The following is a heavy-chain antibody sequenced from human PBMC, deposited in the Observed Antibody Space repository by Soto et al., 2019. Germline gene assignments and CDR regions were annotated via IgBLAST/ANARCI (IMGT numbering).Heavy chain of an antibody. CDR2: ISGSGGST. D-gene: IGHD1-26*01. V-gene: IGHV3-23*01. J-gene: IGHJ4*02. CDR1: GFTFSSYA. CDR3: ARRGSGSYYDY. Sequence: EVQLLESGGGLVQPGGSLRLSCAASGFTFSSYAMRWVRQAPVKGLEWVSAISGSGGSTYYADSVKGRFTISRDKSKNTLYPQMNSLRAEDTAVYYCARRGSGSYYDYWGQGTLVTVSS.